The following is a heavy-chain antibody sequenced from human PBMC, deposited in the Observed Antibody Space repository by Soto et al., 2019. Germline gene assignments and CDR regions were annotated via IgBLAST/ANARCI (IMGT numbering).Heavy chain of an antibody. V-gene: IGHV3-15*01. CDR1: GFTFSNAW. D-gene: IGHD5-18*01. Sequence: TGGSLRLSCAASGFTFSNAWMSWVRQAPGKGLEWVGRIKSKTDGGTTDYAAPVKGRFTISRDDSKNTLYLQMNSLKTEDTAVYYCTTARIQLWSGRAYYGMDVWGQGTTVTVSS. CDR3: TTARIQLWSGRAYYGMDV. CDR2: IKSKTDGGTT. J-gene: IGHJ6*02.